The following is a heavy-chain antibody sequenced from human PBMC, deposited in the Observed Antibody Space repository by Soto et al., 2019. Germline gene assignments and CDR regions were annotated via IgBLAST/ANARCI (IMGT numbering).Heavy chain of an antibody. J-gene: IGHJ6*02. V-gene: IGHV4-34*01. CDR1: GGSFSGYY. Sequence: TLSLTCPVYGGSFSGYYWSWIRQPPGKGLEWIGEINHSGSTNYNPSLKSRVTISVDTSKNQFSLKLSSVTAADTAVYYCAVGSYFSYYYYGMDVWGQGTTVTVSS. CDR2: INHSGST. D-gene: IGHD1-26*01. CDR3: AVGSYFSYYYYGMDV.